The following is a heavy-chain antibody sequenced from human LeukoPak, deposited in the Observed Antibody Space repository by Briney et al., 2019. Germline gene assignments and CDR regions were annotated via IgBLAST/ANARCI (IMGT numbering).Heavy chain of an antibody. Sequence: PGGSLRLSCVVSGIPFSGYSMIWVRQAPGKGLEWLSFMTTSGNTIFYAESVKDRFTISRDNAKKSLYLQMNSLRDEDTAVYYCARVGGATAVTMYFEYWGQGTLVTVTS. D-gene: IGHD1-26*01. CDR3: ARVGGATAVTMYFEY. CDR1: GIPFSGYS. J-gene: IGHJ4*02. V-gene: IGHV3-48*02. CDR2: MTTSGNTI.